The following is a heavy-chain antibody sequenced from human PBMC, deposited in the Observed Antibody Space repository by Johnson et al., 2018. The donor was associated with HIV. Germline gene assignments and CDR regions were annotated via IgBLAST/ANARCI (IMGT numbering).Heavy chain of an antibody. Sequence: QVQLVESGGGLVKPGGSLRLSCAASGFTFSNAWMSWVRQAPGKGLEWVSYISSSGSTIYYADSVKGRFTISRDNAKNSLYLQMNSLRAEDSALYYCAKPPSMGADAFDVWGQGTMVTVSS. CDR2: ISSSGSTI. CDR3: AKPPSMGADAFDV. D-gene: IGHD3-16*01. CDR1: GFTFSNAW. V-gene: IGHV3-11*04. J-gene: IGHJ3*01.